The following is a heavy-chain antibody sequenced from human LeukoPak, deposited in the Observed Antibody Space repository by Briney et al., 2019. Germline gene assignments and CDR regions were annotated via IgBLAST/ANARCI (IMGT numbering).Heavy chain of an antibody. J-gene: IGHJ4*02. D-gene: IGHD6-13*01. Sequence: GGSLRLSCAASAFTFSSYWMHWVRQAPGKGLVWVSRINSDGSSTSYADSVKGRFTISRDNAKNSLYLQMNSLRAEDTALYYCAKDRGIAAAGPFDYWGQGTLVTVSS. CDR3: AKDRGIAAAGPFDY. CDR2: INSDGSST. V-gene: IGHV3-74*01. CDR1: AFTFSSYW.